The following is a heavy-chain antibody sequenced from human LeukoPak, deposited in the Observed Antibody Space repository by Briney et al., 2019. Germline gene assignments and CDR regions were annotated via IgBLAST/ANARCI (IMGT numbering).Heavy chain of an antibody. V-gene: IGHV3-64D*09. J-gene: IGHJ4*02. CDR2: ISSNGGST. CDR3: AKAYYYESSGYYNSFDY. Sequence: PGGSLRLSCSASGFTFSSYAMHWVRQAPGKGLEYVSAISSNGGSTYYADSVKGRFTISRDNSKNTLYLQMSSLRAEDTAVYYCAKAYYYESSGYYNSFDYWGQGTLVTVSS. D-gene: IGHD3-22*01. CDR1: GFTFSSYA.